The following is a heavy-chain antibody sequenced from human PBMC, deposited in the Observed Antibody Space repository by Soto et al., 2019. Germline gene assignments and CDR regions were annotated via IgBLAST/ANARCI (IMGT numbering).Heavy chain of an antibody. D-gene: IGHD2-15*01. J-gene: IGHJ6*02. CDR1: GGTFSSYA. CDR3: AAPNCGGGSCYSYYYYYGMDV. CDR2: IIPIFGTA. Sequence: SVKVSCKASGGTFSSYAISWVRQAPGQGLEWMGGIIPIFGTANYAQKFQGRVTITADESTSTAYMELSSLRSEDTAVYYCAAPNCGGGSCYSYYYYYGMDVWGQGTTVTVSS. V-gene: IGHV1-69*13.